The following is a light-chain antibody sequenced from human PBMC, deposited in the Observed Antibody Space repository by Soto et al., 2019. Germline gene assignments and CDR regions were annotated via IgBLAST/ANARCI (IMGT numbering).Light chain of an antibody. CDR1: SSNIGSES. V-gene: IGLV1-44*01. CDR2: TNR. J-gene: IGLJ3*02. Sequence: QSVLTQPPSVSGPPGQTVTISCSGSSSNIGSESVNWYQHLPGPAPRLLISTNRLRPSEIPDRFRGSKSGTSASLAISGLQSEDEADYYCAAWDSSLRAPVFGTGTKLTVL. CDR3: AAWDSSLRAPV.